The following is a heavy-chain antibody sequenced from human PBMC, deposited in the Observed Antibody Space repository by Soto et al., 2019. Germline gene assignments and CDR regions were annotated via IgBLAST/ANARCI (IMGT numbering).Heavy chain of an antibody. CDR1: GFTFSSYA. Sequence: PGGPLRLSCVASGFTFSSYALNWVRQAPGRVLGWVSAISGSGGTTYYADSVKGRLTISRDDSKNTLFLQMNSLRAEDAAIYHCAKSPEVISTSFGYWGQGRLVTVSA. CDR2: ISGSGGTT. J-gene: IGHJ4*02. V-gene: IGHV3-23*01. CDR3: AKSPEVISTSFGY. D-gene: IGHD3-22*01.